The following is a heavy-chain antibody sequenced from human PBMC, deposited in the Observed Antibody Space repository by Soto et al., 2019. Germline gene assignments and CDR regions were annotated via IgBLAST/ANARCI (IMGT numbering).Heavy chain of an antibody. J-gene: IGHJ4*02. CDR3: ARGLGDFWSGYYQFDY. CDR2: IYYSGST. CDR1: GGSISSGDYY. V-gene: IGHV4-30-4*01. D-gene: IGHD3-3*01. Sequence: PSETLSLTCTVSGGSISSGDYYWSWIRQPPGKGLEWIGYIYYSGSTYYNPSLKSRVTISVDTSKNQFSLKLSSVTAADTAVHYCARGLGDFWSGYYQFDYWGQGTLVTVSS.